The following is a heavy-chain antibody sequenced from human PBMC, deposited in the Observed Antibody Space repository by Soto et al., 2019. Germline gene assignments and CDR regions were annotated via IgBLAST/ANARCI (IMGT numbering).Heavy chain of an antibody. CDR2: ISGSGAST. D-gene: IGHD6-19*01. V-gene: IGHV3-23*01. CDR1: GFTFSSYA. CDR3: AKDGGGGWETSAEYFQH. J-gene: IGHJ1*01. Sequence: EVQLLESGGGFVQPGGSLRLSCAASGFTFSSYAMSWVRQAPGKGLEWVSAISGSGASTYYADSVKGRFTISRDNSKNTLYLQMNSLRAEDTAVYYCAKDGGGGWETSAEYFQHWGQGTLVTVSS.